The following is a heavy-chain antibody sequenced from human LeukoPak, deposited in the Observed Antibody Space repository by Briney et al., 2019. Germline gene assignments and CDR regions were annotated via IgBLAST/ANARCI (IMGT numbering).Heavy chain of an antibody. V-gene: IGHV3-7*01. CDR2: IKQDGSEK. CDR1: GFTFSSYW. Sequence: GGSLRLSCAASGFTFSSYWMSWVRQAPGKGLEWVANIKQDGSEKYYVDSVKGRFTISRDNAKNSLYLQMNSLRAEDTAVYYCAREGSYDFWSGYATPDYWGQGTLVTVSS. CDR3: AREGSYDFWSGYATPDY. D-gene: IGHD3-3*01. J-gene: IGHJ4*02.